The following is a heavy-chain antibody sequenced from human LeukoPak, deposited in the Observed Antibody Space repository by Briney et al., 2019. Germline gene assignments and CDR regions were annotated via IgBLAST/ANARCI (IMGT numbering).Heavy chain of an antibody. CDR3: ARVPGATLGYYYYDMDV. CDR1: GGSISSYY. CDR2: IYYSGST. Sequence: SETLSLTCTVYGGSISSYYWSWLRQPPGQGLEWSGNIYYSGSTNSHPSLKSRVTISVDTSKNQFSLKLSSVTAADTAVYYYARVPGATLGYYYYDMDVWGKGTTVTVSS. V-gene: IGHV4-59*01. D-gene: IGHD1-26*01. J-gene: IGHJ6*03.